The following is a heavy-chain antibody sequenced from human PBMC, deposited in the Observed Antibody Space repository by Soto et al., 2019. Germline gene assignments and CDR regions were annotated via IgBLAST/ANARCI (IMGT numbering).Heavy chain of an antibody. CDR2: TNTDGSST. D-gene: IGHD6-19*01. CDR1: GFSFSSYW. V-gene: IGHV3-74*01. Sequence: EVQLVESGGGLVQPGGSLRLSCAAAGFSFSSYWMPWVRQAPGKGLVWVSRTNTDGSSTTYAGSVKGRFTISRDNAKNTLYLQMNSVRVEDTAVYYCARVVVDGTVHVDSWGQVSLVTVSS. J-gene: IGHJ4*02. CDR3: ARVVVDGTVHVDS.